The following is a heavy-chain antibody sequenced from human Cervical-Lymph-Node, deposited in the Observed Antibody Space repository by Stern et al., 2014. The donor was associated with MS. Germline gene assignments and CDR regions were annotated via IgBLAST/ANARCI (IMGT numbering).Heavy chain of an antibody. CDR3: VKRGITEVRGVRLGDY. CDR2: ISYDGSDT. CDR1: GFTFSSYG. Sequence: VQLVESGGGVVQPGRSLRLTCTVSGFTFSSYGMHWVRQAPGQGLAGVSVISYDGSDTYYAESVKGRFTISRDNSKNTLYLEMRSLRPEDTAVYYCVKRGITEVRGVRLGDYWGPGTLVIVSS. J-gene: IGHJ4*02. D-gene: IGHD3-10*01. V-gene: IGHV3-30*18.